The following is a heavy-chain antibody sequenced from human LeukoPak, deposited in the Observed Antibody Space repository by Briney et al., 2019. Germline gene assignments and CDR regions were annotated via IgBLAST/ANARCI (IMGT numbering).Heavy chain of an antibody. CDR3: AKARNYFDY. CDR1: GFTFSVHA. CDR2: ISGSGGGT. J-gene: IGHJ4*02. Sequence: PGGSLRLSCAASGFTFSVHAMSWVRQAPGKGLEWVSGISGSGGGTNYADSVKGRFTISRDNSKNTLYLQMNSLRAEDTAVYYCAKARNYFDYWGQGTLVTVSS. V-gene: IGHV3-23*01.